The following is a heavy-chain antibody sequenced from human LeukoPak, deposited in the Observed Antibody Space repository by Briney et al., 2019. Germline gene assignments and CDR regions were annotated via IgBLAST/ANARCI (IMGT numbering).Heavy chain of an antibody. CDR3: VKLRGSKDYYDSSGYTFDY. D-gene: IGHD3-22*01. CDR1: GFTFSNYG. CDR2: ISYDGSIK. J-gene: IGHJ4*02. V-gene: IGHV3-30*18. Sequence: GGSLRLSCAASGFTFSNYGMHWVRQASGKGLEWVAVISYDGSIKYYADSVKGRFTMSRDNSKNTVYLQMNSLRAEDTAVYYCVKLRGSKDYYDSSGYTFDYWGQGTLVTVSS.